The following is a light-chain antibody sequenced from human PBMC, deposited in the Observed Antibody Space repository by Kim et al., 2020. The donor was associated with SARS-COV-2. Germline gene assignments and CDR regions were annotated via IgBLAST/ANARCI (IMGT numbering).Light chain of an antibody. CDR2: EDN. CDR3: QSYDSSSVV. CDR1: SGSIASNY. V-gene: IGLV6-57*03. J-gene: IGLJ2*01. Sequence: GKTVTISCPRTSGSIASNYVQWYQQRPGSAPPTVIYEDNQRPSGVPDRFSGSIDSSSNSASLTISGLKTEDEADYYCQSYDSSSVVFGGGTQLTVL.